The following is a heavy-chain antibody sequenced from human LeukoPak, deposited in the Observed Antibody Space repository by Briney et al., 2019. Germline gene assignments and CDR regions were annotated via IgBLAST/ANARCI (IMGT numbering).Heavy chain of an antibody. CDR2: ISYDGSNK. CDR1: GFTFSSYA. D-gene: IGHD3-22*01. V-gene: IGHV3-30*04. Sequence: GGSLRLSCAASGFTFSSYAMHWVRQAPGKGLEWVAVISYDGSNKYYADSVKGRFTISRDNSKNTLYLQMNSLRAEDTAVYYCAKAGNYYDSSGSPDWGQGTLVTVSS. CDR3: AKAGNYYDSSGSPD. J-gene: IGHJ4*02.